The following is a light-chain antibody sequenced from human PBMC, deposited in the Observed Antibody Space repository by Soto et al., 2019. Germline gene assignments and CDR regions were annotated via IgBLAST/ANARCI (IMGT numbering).Light chain of an antibody. V-gene: IGKV3-15*01. CDR1: QSVSNN. CDR2: GAS. J-gene: IGKJ1*01. CDR3: QQYNNFWT. Sequence: EIVMTQFPATLSVSPGEKATLSCGASQSVSNNLAWYQQKPGQAPRLLIYGASTRASGIPARFSGSGSGTEFTLTISSLQSEDFAVYYCQQYNNFWTFGQGTKVEIK.